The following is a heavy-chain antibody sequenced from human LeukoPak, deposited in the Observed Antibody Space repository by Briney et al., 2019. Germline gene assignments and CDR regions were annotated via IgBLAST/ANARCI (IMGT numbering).Heavy chain of an antibody. V-gene: IGHV1-69*13. CDR1: GGTFSSYA. Sequence: SVKVSCKASGGTFSSYAISWVRQAPGQGLEWMGGIIPIFGTANYAQKFQGRVTITADEPTSTAYMELSSLRSEDTAVYYCARSGVVPALYYMDVWGKGTTVTVSS. CDR3: ARSGVVPALYYMDV. J-gene: IGHJ6*03. D-gene: IGHD2-2*01. CDR2: IIPIFGTA.